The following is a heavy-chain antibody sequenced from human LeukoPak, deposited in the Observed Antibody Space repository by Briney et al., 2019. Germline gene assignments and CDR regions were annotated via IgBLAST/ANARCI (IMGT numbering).Heavy chain of an antibody. D-gene: IGHD3-9*01. J-gene: IGHJ4*02. Sequence: SETLSLTCTVSGGSISSYYWSWIRQPAGKGLEWIGRIYTSGSTNYNPSLKSRVTMSVDTSKNQFSLKLSSVTAADTAVYYCARSHRAYFDSMYYFDYWGQGTLVTVSS. CDR1: GGSISSYY. CDR2: IYTSGST. CDR3: ARSHRAYFDSMYYFDY. V-gene: IGHV4-4*07.